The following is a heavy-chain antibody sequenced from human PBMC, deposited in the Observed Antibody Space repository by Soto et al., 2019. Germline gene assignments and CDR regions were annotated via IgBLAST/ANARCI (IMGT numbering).Heavy chain of an antibody. D-gene: IGHD4-17*01. CDR2: IYPSDSTT. Sequence: GESLKISCKGSGYSFTNYWIAWVRQMPGKGLEYMGIIYPSDSTTRYSPSFQGQVTISADKSISTAYLQWNSLKASDTAMYYCARHGFYGDYSSNYSDPWGQGTLVTVSS. J-gene: IGHJ5*02. CDR3: ARHGFYGDYSSNYSDP. CDR1: GYSFTNYW. V-gene: IGHV5-51*01.